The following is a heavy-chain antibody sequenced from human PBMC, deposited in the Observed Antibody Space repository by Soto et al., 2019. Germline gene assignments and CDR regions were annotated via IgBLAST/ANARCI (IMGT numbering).Heavy chain of an antibody. CDR1: GGSFSGYY. D-gene: IGHD3-3*01. J-gene: IGHJ4*02. Sequence: SETLSLTCAVYGGSFSGYYWTWIRQPPGTGLEWIGEINHSGSTNYNPSLKSRVTISVDTSKNQVLLTMTDMDPVDTPTYSCARMIFGRNVYYFHYWGRGTLVTVSS. CDR3: ARMIFGRNVYYFHY. CDR2: INHSGST. V-gene: IGHV4-34*01.